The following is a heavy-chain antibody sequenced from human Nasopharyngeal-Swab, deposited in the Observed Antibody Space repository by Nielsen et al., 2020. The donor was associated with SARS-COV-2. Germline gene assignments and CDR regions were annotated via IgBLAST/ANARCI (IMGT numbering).Heavy chain of an antibody. D-gene: IGHD2-21*02. V-gene: IGHV1-18*04. CDR2: ISAYNGNT. J-gene: IGHJ6*02. Sequence: ASVKVSCKASGYIFTTHGITWVRQVPGQGLEWMGWISAYNGNTNYAQKLQGRVTMTTDTSTSTAYMELRSLRSDDTAVYYCARLYCGGDCYSEDYYGMDVWGQGTTVTVSS. CDR3: ARLYCGGDCYSEDYYGMDV. CDR1: GYIFTTHG.